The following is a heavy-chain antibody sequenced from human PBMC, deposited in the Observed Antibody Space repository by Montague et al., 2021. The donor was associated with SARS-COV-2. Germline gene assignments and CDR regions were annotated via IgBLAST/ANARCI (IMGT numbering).Heavy chain of an antibody. CDR3: ARAPVAHITIFGVVTSFDY. CDR1: GGSISSYY. D-gene: IGHD3-3*01. J-gene: IGHJ4*02. V-gene: IGHV4-59*01. CDR2: IYYSGST. Sequence: SETLSLTCTVSGGSISSYYWSWIRQPPGKGLEWIRYIYYSGSTNXNPSLKSRVTISVDTSKNQFSLKLSSVTAADTAVYYCARAPVAHITIFGVVTSFDYWGQGTLVTVSS.